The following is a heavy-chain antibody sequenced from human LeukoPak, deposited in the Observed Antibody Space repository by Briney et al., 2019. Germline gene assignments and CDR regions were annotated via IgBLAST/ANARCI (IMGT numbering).Heavy chain of an antibody. D-gene: IGHD2-2*01. V-gene: IGHV2-5*01. CDR2: IYWNDGK. J-gene: IGHJ4*02. Sequence: SGPTLVNPTQTLTLSCTFSGFSRSTRGVGVGWIRQPPGKALERLAFIYWNDGKRYSPSLQDRLTITKHTSKNQAVLTMTNMDPVDTATYYSAHRQSTTHFDYWGQGTLVTVSS. CDR1: GFSRSTRGVG. CDR3: AHRQSTTHFDY.